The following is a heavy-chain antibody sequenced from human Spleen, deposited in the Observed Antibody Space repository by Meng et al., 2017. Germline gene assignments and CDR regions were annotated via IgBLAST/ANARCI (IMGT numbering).Heavy chain of an antibody. CDR2: IWYDGSTK. CDR1: GFTFKSHG. Sequence: GESLKISCAASGFTFKSHGFHWVRQAPGKGLEWAALIWYDGSTKYYADSVKGRFTISRDDSKNTVYLQMNNLRAEDTAVYYCAKSNSGWYADSWGQGTLVTVSS. D-gene: IGHD6-19*01. J-gene: IGHJ4*02. V-gene: IGHV3-33*06. CDR3: AKSNSGWYADS.